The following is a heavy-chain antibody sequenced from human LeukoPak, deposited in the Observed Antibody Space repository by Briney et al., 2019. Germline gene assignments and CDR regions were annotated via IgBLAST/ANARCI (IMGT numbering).Heavy chain of an antibody. V-gene: IGHV3-23*01. J-gene: IGHJ4*02. CDR3: AKGRDGYHSADY. D-gene: IGHD5-24*01. CDR1: GFIFSSYS. Sequence: GGSLRLSCAASGFIFSSYSMSWVRQAPGKGLKWVSVISGSGGSTYCADSVKGRFTISRDNSKNTLYLQMNSLRVEDTAVYYCAKGRDGYHSADYWGQGTLVTVSS. CDR2: ISGSGGST.